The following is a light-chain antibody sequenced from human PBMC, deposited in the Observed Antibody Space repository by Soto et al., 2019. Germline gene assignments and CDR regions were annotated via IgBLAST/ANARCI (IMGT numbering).Light chain of an antibody. J-gene: IGLJ1*01. CDR2: DNS. CDR1: SSNIGNNY. Sequence: QSVLTQPPSVSAAPGQKVTISCSGSSSNIGNNYVSWYQQLPGTAPKLLIYDNSNRPSGVSNRFSGSKSGNTASLTISGLHAEDEADYYCSSYTSSSIYVFGTGAKVTVL. V-gene: IGLV1-51*01. CDR3: SSYTSSSIYV.